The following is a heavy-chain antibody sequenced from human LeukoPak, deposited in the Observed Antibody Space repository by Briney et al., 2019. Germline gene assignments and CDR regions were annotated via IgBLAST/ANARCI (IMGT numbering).Heavy chain of an antibody. J-gene: IGHJ5*02. CDR1: GGSISSYY. V-gene: IGHV4-4*07. CDR2: IYTSGST. CDR3: ARETTVTPNWFDP. Sequence: SETLSLTCTVSGGSISSYYWSWIRQPAGKGLEWIGRIYTSGSTNHNPPLKSRVTMSVDTSKIQFSLKLSSVTAADTAVYYCARETTVTPNWFDPWGQGTLVTVSS. D-gene: IGHD4-17*01.